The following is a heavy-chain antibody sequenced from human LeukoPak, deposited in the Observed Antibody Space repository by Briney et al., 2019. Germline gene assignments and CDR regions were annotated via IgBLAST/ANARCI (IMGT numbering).Heavy chain of an antibody. Sequence: GASVKVSCKASGGSFSSYAIAWVRQAPGLGLEWMGRITVMSGTANYAQKFQDSVTITTDESTSTAYMELSSLSPEATAFYFCRTELWGYSFGYDSWGQGTLVTVSS. CDR2: ITVMSGTA. CDR1: GGSFSSYA. D-gene: IGHD5-12*01. V-gene: IGHV1-69*05. CDR3: RTELWGYSFGYDS. J-gene: IGHJ5*01.